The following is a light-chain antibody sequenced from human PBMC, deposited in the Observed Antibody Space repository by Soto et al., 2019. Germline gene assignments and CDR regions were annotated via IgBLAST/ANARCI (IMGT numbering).Light chain of an antibody. Sequence: EIVMTQAPATLSVSPGERATLSCRASQSVSGSLAWYQQKPGQAPRLLIYGASTRATGIPARFSGSGSGTEFTLTISSLQSEDFAVYYCQQNNNWPPITFGQGTRLEIK. CDR3: QQNNNWPPIT. V-gene: IGKV3-15*01. CDR2: GAS. J-gene: IGKJ5*01. CDR1: QSVSGS.